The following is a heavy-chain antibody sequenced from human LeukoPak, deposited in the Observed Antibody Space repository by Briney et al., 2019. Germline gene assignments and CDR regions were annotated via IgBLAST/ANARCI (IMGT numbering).Heavy chain of an antibody. V-gene: IGHV3-23*01. J-gene: IGHJ4*02. CDR3: AKDKPIGTIDY. CDR2: ISGSGLNT. CDR1: GFTFNSYG. Sequence: GGSLRLSCAASGFTFNSYGMNWVRQAPGKGLVWVSAISGSGLNTYYADSVKGRFTISRDNSKNTLYLQMNSLRAEDTAVYYCAKDKPIGTIDYWGQGTLVTVSS.